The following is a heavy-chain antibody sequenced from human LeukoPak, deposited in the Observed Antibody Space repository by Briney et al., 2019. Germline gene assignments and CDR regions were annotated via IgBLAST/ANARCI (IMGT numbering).Heavy chain of an antibody. CDR3: AKVKYVRILDWFDP. D-gene: IGHD3-3*01. CDR1: GFTLSNYD. CDR2: IYRAGDT. V-gene: IGHV3-13*01. Sequence: GGSLRLSCAASGFTLSNYDMHWVRQGTGEGLEWVSMIYRAGDTYYPDSVKGRFTVSRDYAKNSFYLQMNSLRAGDTAVYYCAKVKYVRILDWFDPWGQGTLVTVSS. J-gene: IGHJ5*02.